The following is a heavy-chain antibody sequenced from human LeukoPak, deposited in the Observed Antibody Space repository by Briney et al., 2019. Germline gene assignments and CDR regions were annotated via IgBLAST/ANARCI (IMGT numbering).Heavy chain of an antibody. CDR3: ARRGATRVAFDI. D-gene: IGHD1-26*01. Sequence: GGSLRLSCTVSGFTVSSNSMSWVRQAPGKGLEWVSFIYSDNTHYSDSVKGRFTISRDNAKNTLYLQMNSLRAEDTAVYYCARRGATRVAFDIWGQGTMVTVSS. J-gene: IGHJ3*02. V-gene: IGHV3-53*01. CDR2: IYSDNT. CDR1: GFTVSSNS.